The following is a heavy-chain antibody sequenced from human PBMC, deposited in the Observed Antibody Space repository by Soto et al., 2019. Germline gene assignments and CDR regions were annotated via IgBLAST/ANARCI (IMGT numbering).Heavy chain of an antibody. Sequence: PSETLSLTCAVSGGSISSGGYSWSWIRQPPGKGLEWIGYIYHSGSTYYNPSLKSRVTISVDRSKNQFSLKLSSVTAADTAVYYYGEVPAYWSQGILVPGSA. CDR1: GGSISSGGYS. D-gene: IGHD2-2*01. CDR2: IYHSGST. J-gene: IGHJ4*02. V-gene: IGHV4-30-2*01. CDR3: GEVPAY.